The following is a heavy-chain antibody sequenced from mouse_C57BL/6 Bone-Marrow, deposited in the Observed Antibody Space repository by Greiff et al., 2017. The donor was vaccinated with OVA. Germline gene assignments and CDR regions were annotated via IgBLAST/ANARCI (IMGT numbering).Heavy chain of an antibody. Sequence: EVKVVESGEGLVKPGGSLKLSCAASGFTFSSYAMSWVRQTPEKRLEWVAYISSGGDYIYYADTVKGRFTISRDNARNTLYLQMSSLKSEDTAMYYCTREVIYYGNFDYWGQGTTLTVSS. D-gene: IGHD2-1*01. V-gene: IGHV5-9-1*02. CDR2: ISSGGDYI. CDR1: GFTFSSYA. J-gene: IGHJ2*01. CDR3: TREVIYYGNFDY.